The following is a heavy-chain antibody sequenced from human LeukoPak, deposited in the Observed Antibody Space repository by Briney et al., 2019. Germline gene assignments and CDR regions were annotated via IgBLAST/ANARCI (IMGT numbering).Heavy chain of an antibody. Sequence: PGGSLRLSCTASGFTFSSYWMSWVRQAPGKGLEWVANIKQDESEKFYVDSVKGRFTISRDNAKNSLYLQMNSLRAEDTAVYYCARDPGIPAAGMVGYFDYWGQGTLVAVSS. J-gene: IGHJ4*02. CDR1: GFTFSSYW. CDR2: IKQDESEK. V-gene: IGHV3-7*01. CDR3: ARDPGIPAAGMVGYFDY. D-gene: IGHD6-13*01.